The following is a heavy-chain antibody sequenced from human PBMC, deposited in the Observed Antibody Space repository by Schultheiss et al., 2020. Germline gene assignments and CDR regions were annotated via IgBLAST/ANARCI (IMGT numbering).Heavy chain of an antibody. CDR1: GGSISSYY. Sequence: SQTLSLTCTVSGGSISSYYWSWIRQPPGKGLEWIGEIYHSGSAYYNPSLKSRVTISVDGSKNQFSLKMSSVTAADTAVYYCARQPWDKGGMDVWGQGTTVTVSS. CDR3: ARQPWDKGGMDV. D-gene: IGHD1-14*01. J-gene: IGHJ6*02. CDR2: IYHSGSA. V-gene: IGHV4-59*04.